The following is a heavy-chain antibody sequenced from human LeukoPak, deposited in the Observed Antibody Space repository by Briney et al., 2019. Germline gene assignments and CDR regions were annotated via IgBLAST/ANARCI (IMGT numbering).Heavy chain of an antibody. CDR2: FTASGGYT. V-gene: IGHV3-23*01. J-gene: IGHJ4*02. CDR1: GFTFDDYA. Sequence: GRSLRLSCAASGFTFDDYAMHWVRQAPGKGLEWVSVFTASGGYTYYADSVKGRFTISRDNSKNTLYLQMNSLRAEDTAVYYCAKDGVAPGSSGDYFDYWGQGILVTVSS. D-gene: IGHD3-10*01. CDR3: AKDGVAPGSSGDYFDY.